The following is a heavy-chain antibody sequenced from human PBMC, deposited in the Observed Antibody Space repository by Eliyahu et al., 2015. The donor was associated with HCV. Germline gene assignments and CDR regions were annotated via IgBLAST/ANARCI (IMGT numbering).Heavy chain of an antibody. CDR1: GXTFDDYA. CDR3: AKDDKQWLGGFDY. Sequence: EVQLVESGGGLVQPGXXXXLSXAASGXTFDDYAMHWVRQAPGKGLEWVSGISWNSGSIGYADSVKGRFTISRDNAKNSLYLQMNSLRAEDTALYYCAKDDKQWLGGFDYWGQGTLVTVSS. D-gene: IGHD6-19*01. J-gene: IGHJ4*02. CDR2: ISWNSGSI. V-gene: IGHV3-9*01.